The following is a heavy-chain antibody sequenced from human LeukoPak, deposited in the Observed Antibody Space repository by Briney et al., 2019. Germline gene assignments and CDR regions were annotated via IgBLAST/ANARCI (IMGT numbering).Heavy chain of an antibody. CDR2: IHPEGNEK. D-gene: IGHD2/OR15-2a*01. CDR3: ARGADFSGDH. CDR1: GSTFSNFW. V-gene: IGHV3-7*04. Sequence: PGGSLRLSCAVSGSTFSNFWMSWVRQAPGRGLEWVANIHPEGNEKYHVESVKGRFTISRDNAKNSLFLQMNGLRVEDTAVYYCARGADFSGDHWGKGTLVTVSS. J-gene: IGHJ4*02.